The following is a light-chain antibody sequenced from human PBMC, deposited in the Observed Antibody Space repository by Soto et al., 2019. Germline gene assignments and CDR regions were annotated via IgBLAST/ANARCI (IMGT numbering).Light chain of an antibody. CDR3: QQYYSYPRA. CDR1: QGISSY. V-gene: IGKV1-8*01. J-gene: IGKJ1*01. CDR2: AAS. Sequence: IRMTQSPSSFSASTGDRVTITCRASQGISSYLAWYQQKPGKAPKLLIYAASTLQSGVPSRFSGSGSGTDFTLTISCLQSEDFATYYCQQYYSYPRAFGQGT.